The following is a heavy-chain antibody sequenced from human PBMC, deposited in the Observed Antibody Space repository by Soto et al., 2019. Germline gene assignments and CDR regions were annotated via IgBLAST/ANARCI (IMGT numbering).Heavy chain of an antibody. J-gene: IGHJ6*02. CDR3: ARGDTAMVTHYYGMDV. D-gene: IGHD5-18*01. V-gene: IGHV1-69*01. CDR1: GGTFSSYA. CDR2: IIPIFGTA. Sequence: QVQLVQSGAEVKKPGSSVKVSCKDSGGTFSSYAISWVRQAPGQGLEWMGGIIPIFGTANYAQKFQGRVTITADESTSTAYMELSSLRSEDSAVYYCARGDTAMVTHYYGMDVWGQGTTVTVSS.